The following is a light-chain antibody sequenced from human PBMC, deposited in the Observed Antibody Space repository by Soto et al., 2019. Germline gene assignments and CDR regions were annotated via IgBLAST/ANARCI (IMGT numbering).Light chain of an antibody. CDR2: DVT. Sequence: QSARTQPASVSGSPGQSIAISCTGASSDIGAYNYVSWYQHHPGKAPKLIIYDVTKRPSGVSDRFSGSKSGNTASLTISGLRAEDEGDYYCSSYTSSATLVFGGGTKVTVL. CDR1: SSDIGAYNY. J-gene: IGLJ2*01. V-gene: IGLV2-14*03. CDR3: SSYTSSATLV.